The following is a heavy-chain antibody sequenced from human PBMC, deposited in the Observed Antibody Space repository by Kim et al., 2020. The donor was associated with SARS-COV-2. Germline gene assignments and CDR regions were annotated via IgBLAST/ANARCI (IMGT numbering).Heavy chain of an antibody. V-gene: IGHV3-23*01. Sequence: GGSLRLSCAASGFTFSSYAMSWVRQAPGKGLEWVSAISGSGGSTYYADSVKGRFTISRDNSKNTLYLQMNSLRAEDTAVYYCAKDRGTAMVTRPEFDYWGQGTLVTVSS. D-gene: IGHD5-18*01. J-gene: IGHJ4*02. CDR2: ISGSGGST. CDR3: AKDRGTAMVTRPEFDY. CDR1: GFTFSSYA.